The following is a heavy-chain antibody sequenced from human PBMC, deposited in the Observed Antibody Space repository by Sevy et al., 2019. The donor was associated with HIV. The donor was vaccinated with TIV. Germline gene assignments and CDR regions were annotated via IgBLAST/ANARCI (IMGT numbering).Heavy chain of an antibody. V-gene: IGHV1-18*04. J-gene: IGHJ3*01. CDR3: ARDRALGYCSGGSCPLEKE. CDR2: ISAYNGNT. Sequence: ASVKVSCKASGYTFTSYGISWARQAPGQGLEWMGWISAYNGNTNYAQKLQGRVTMTTDTSTSTAYMELRSLRSDDTAVYYCARDRALGYCSGGSCPLEKEWGQGTMVTVSS. D-gene: IGHD2-15*01. CDR1: GYTFTSYG.